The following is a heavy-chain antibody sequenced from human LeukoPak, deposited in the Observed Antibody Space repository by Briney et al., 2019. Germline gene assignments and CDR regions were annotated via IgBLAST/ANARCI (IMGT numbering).Heavy chain of an antibody. D-gene: IGHD3-3*01. CDR1: GFTYNNFA. CDR3: AKGWETSDYYNGFDC. J-gene: IGHJ4*02. CDR2: ISGNSDNT. Sequence: HTGGSLRLSCTASGFTYNNFAMSWVRQAPGKGLEWVSAISGNSDNTYYADSVKGRFTISRDNSKNMLYLQMGSLRAEDTAVFYCAKGWETSDYYNGFDCWGQGTLVTVSS. V-gene: IGHV3-23*01.